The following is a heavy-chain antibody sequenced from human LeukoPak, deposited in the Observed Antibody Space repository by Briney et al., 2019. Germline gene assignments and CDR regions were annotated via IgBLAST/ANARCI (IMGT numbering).Heavy chain of an antibody. Sequence: AGGSLRLSCAGSGFTFSSYAMSWVRQAPGKGLEWASAISGSGGITYYADSVKGRFTISRGNSKNTLYLQMNSLRAEDTAVYYCAKHDPRRVVITNWFDPWGQGTLVTVSS. CDR3: AKHDPRRVVITNWFDP. V-gene: IGHV3-23*01. D-gene: IGHD3-22*01. J-gene: IGHJ5*02. CDR1: GFTFSSYA. CDR2: ISGSGGIT.